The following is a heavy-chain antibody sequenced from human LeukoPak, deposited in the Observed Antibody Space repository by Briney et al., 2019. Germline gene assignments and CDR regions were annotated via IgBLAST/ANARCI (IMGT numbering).Heavy chain of an antibody. CDR3: AGVRYRLAETYIDY. CDR1: GYIFTGYY. J-gene: IGHJ4*02. CDR2: INPNSGDT. D-gene: IGHD3-16*01. Sequence: GASVKVSCKASGYIFTGYYMHWVRQAPGQGLEWMGWINPNSGDTNYAQKFKGRVTMTRDTSIGTAYKKLSSLRCDDWDLCYLAGVRYRLAETYIDYWGQGTLVTVSS. V-gene: IGHV1-2*02.